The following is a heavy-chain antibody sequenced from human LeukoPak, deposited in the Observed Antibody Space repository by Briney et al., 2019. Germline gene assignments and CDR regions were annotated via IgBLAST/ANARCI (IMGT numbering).Heavy chain of an antibody. Sequence: GGSLRLSCAASGFTFSSYWMSWVRQAPGKGLEGVANIKQDGSEKYYVDSVKGRFTISRDNAKNSLYLQMNSLRAEDTAVYYCARGTIAAAGYYYFDYWGQGTQVTVSS. CDR2: IKQDGSEK. D-gene: IGHD6-13*01. CDR3: ARGTIAAAGYYYFDY. J-gene: IGHJ4*02. V-gene: IGHV3-7*04. CDR1: GFTFSSYW.